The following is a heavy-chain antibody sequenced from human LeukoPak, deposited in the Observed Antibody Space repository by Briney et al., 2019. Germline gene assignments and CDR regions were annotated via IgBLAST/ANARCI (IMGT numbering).Heavy chain of an antibody. CDR1: GGSISSGGYS. CDR3: GRHANGDSSAAFDL. CDR2: IYHSGST. D-gene: IGHD2-8*01. Sequence: SETLSLTCAVSGGSISSGGYSWSWIRQPPGKGLEWIGYIYHSGSTYYNPSLKSRVTASIDYSKNQFSLNLSSVTAADTAVYYCGRHANGDSSAAFDLWGQGTMVFISS. J-gene: IGHJ3*01. V-gene: IGHV4-30-2*01.